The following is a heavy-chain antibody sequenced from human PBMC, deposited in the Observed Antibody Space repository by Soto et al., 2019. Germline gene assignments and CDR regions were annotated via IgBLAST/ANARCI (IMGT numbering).Heavy chain of an antibody. J-gene: IGHJ6*02. CDR1: GFTFSSYA. D-gene: IGHD5-18*01. CDR2: ISGSGGST. Sequence: EVQLLESGGGLVQPGGSLRLSCAASGFTFSSYAMSWVRQAPGKGLEWVSAISGSGGSTYYADSVKGRFTISRDNSKNTLYLXMNILRAXDXAXYYXXXXTRGYSYRDYYYGMDVWGQGTTVTVSS. CDR3: XXXTRGYSYRDYYYGMDV. V-gene: IGHV3-23*01.